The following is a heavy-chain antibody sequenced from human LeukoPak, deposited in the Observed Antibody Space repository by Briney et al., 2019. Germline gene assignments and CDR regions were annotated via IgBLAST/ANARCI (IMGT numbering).Heavy chain of an antibody. V-gene: IGHV1-2*02. CDR1: GYTLTGYY. CDR2: ISPNGGDT. Sequence: ASVKVSCKASGYTLTGYYMHWVRQAPGQGLEWMGWISPNGGDTNYAQKFQDRVTMTRDTSINTAYMELSRLRSDDTAVYFCARSNTATRRGDNWFDPWGQGTLVTVSS. CDR3: ARSNTATRRGDNWFDP. J-gene: IGHJ5*02. D-gene: IGHD6-6*01.